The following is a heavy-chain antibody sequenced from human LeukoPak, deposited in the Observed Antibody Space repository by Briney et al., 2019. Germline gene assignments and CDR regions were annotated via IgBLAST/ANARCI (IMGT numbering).Heavy chain of an antibody. CDR1: GYTFTGYY. CDR3: ARGSMVRGVIYSRAY. D-gene: IGHD3-10*01. Sequence: GASVKVSCKASGYTFTGYYMHWVRQAPGQGLEWMGRINPNSGGTNYAQKFQGRVTMTRDTSISTAYMELSRLRSDDTAVYYCARGSMVRGVIYSRAYWGQGTLVTVSS. V-gene: IGHV1-2*06. J-gene: IGHJ4*02. CDR2: INPNSGGT.